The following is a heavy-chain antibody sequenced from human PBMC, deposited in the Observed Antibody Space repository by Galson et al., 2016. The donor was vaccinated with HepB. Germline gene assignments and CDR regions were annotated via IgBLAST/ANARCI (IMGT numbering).Heavy chain of an antibody. CDR2: IFDSETT. D-gene: IGHD3-10*01. Sequence: TLSLTCVVSGGSISSGAYYWTWVRQHPGKALEWIGYIFDSETTSYNPSLKSRLTISLDTSKDQSSLRLRSVTAADTAIYYCARYLVYYGSGGFDYWGQGILVTVSS. CDR1: GGSISSGAYY. CDR3: ARYLVYYGSGGFDY. J-gene: IGHJ4*02. V-gene: IGHV4-31*11.